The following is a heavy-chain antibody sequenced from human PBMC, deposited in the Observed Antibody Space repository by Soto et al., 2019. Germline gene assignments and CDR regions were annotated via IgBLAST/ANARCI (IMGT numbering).Heavy chain of an antibody. CDR1: GYSFTSYW. Sequence: PVESLKISCKGSGYSFTSYWISWVRQMPGKGLEWMGRIDPSDSYTNYSPSFQGHVTISADKSISTAYLQWSSLKASDTAVYYCAREDSIIIPAVSDFWGQGTLVTVSS. J-gene: IGHJ4*02. V-gene: IGHV5-10-1*01. CDR3: AREDSIIIPAVSDF. CDR2: IDPSDSYT. D-gene: IGHD2-2*01.